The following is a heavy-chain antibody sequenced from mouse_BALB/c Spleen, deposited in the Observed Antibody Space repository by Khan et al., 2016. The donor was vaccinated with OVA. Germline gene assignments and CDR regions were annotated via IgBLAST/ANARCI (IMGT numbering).Heavy chain of an antibody. V-gene: IGHV1-7*01. Sequence: VQLQESGAELAKPGASVKMSCKASGYTFINYWILWVKQRPGQGLEWIGYINPSTGYTEYNQNFKDKATLTADKSSSTASMQLSSLTSEDSAVYYCARRGLRWDFDYWGQSTTLTVSS. CDR1: GYTFINYW. J-gene: IGHJ2*01. CDR2: INPSTGYT. D-gene: IGHD1-1*01. CDR3: ARRGLRWDFDY.